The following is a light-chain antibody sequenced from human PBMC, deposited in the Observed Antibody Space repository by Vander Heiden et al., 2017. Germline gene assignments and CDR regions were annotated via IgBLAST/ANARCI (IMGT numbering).Light chain of an antibody. CDR1: SSNIGDNY. CDR3: GTWDSSLSSGV. CDR2: ENN. J-gene: IGLJ1*01. Sequence: QSVLTQPPSVSAAPGQKVTISCSGSSSNIGDNYVSWLQQLPGTAPKVLIFENNRRPSGIPDRFSGSKPGTSATLGITGLQTGDEADYYCGTWDSSLSSGVFGSGTKVTVL. V-gene: IGLV1-51*01.